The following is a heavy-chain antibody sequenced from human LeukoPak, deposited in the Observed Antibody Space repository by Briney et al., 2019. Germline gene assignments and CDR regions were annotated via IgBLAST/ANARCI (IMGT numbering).Heavy chain of an antibody. CDR1: GFTFSSYA. CDR3: VKDLAVAATPILDY. Sequence: GGSLRLSCSASGFTFSSYAMHWVRRAPGKGLEYVSAISSNGGSTYYADSVKGRFTISRDNSKNTLYLQMSSLRAEDTAAYYCVKDLAVAATPILDYWGQGTLVTVSS. J-gene: IGHJ4*02. V-gene: IGHV3-64D*06. CDR2: ISSNGGST. D-gene: IGHD2-15*01.